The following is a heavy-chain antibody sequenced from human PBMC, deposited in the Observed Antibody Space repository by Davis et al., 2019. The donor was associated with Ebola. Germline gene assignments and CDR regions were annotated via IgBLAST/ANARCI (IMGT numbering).Heavy chain of an antibody. CDR1: GYSFTSYW. J-gene: IGHJ4*02. CDR3: ARHSSVATREGSDY. D-gene: IGHD6-6*01. Sequence: GESLKISCHGSGYSFTSYWIGWVRQMPGKGLEWMGIIYPGDSDTRYSPSLQGQVTISADKSTSNAYLQWSSLKASDTAIYYCARHSSVATREGSDYWGQGTLVTVSS. CDR2: IYPGDSDT. V-gene: IGHV5-51*01.